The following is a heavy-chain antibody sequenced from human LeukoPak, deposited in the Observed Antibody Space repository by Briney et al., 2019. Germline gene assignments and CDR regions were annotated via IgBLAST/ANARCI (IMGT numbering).Heavy chain of an antibody. Sequence: GRSLRLSCAASGFTFSSYAMHWVRQAPGKGLEWVGRIRSTANGYATAYAASVKGRFTISRDDSKNTAYLQMDSLKTEDTAVYYCTGNYYGSGSYADFDYWGQGTLVTVSS. J-gene: IGHJ4*02. CDR3: TGNYYGSGSYADFDY. CDR2: IRSTANGYAT. CDR1: GFTFSSYA. V-gene: IGHV3-73*01. D-gene: IGHD3-10*01.